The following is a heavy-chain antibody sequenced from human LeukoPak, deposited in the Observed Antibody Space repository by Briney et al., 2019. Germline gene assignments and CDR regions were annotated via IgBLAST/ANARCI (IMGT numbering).Heavy chain of an antibody. V-gene: IGHV3-23*01. Sequence: GGSLRLSCAASGFTFSSYAMSWVRQAPGKGLEWVSAISGSGGSTYYADSVKGRFTISRDNSKNTLYLQMNSLRAEDTAVYYCAKPSTDSWYSGSYDCWGQGTLVTVSS. D-gene: IGHD1-26*01. CDR2: ISGSGGST. J-gene: IGHJ4*02. CDR1: GFTFSSYA. CDR3: AKPSTDSWYSGSYDC.